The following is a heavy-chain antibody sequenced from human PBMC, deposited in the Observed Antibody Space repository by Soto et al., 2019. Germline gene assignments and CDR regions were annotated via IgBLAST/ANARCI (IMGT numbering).Heavy chain of an antibody. CDR3: ARDAAVGLFDY. V-gene: IGHV1-18*01. D-gene: IGHD1-26*01. J-gene: IGHJ4*02. CDR1: GYTFTSYG. CDR2: INTYNGNK. Sequence: SVKVSCKASGYTFTSYGISWVRQAPGQGLEWMGWINTYNGNKKYAQKLQGRVTMTTDTSTSTAYMELRSLSSDDTAVYYCARDAAVGLFDYWGQGTLVTVSS.